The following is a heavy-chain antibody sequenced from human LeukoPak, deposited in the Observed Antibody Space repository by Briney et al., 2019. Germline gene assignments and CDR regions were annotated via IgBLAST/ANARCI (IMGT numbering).Heavy chain of an antibody. V-gene: IGHV3-23*01. D-gene: IGHD3-22*01. J-gene: IGHJ4*02. CDR3: AKDGGDEVITYFDY. CDR2: ISGSGGST. CDR1: GFTFNSYA. Sequence: PGGSLRLSCAASGFTFNSYAMSWVRQAPGKGLEWVSAISGSGGSTYYADSVKGRFTISRDNSKNTLYLQMNSLRAEDTAVYYCAKDGGDEVITYFDYWGQGTLVTVSS.